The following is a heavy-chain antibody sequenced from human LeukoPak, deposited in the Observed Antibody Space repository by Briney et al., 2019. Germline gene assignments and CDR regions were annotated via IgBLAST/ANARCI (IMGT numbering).Heavy chain of an antibody. CDR2: ISGSGGST. J-gene: IGHJ4*02. CDR1: GFTFSSYA. Sequence: GGSLRLSCAASGFTFSSYAMSWVRQAPGKGLEWVSAISGSGGSTYYVHSVKGRLTISRDNSKNTLYLQMNSLRAEDTAVYYCAKDSGRYCSSTSCYTSGNKDYWGQGTLVTVSS. CDR3: AKDSGRYCSSTSCYTSGNKDY. D-gene: IGHD2-2*02. V-gene: IGHV3-23*01.